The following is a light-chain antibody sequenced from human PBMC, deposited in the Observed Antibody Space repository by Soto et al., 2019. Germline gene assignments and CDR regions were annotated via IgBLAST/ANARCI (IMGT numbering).Light chain of an antibody. CDR1: QSISSY. Sequence: DLQMTQSPSSLSASVGDRVTITCRASQSISSYLNWYQQKPGKAPKLLIYAASSLQSGVPSRFSGSGSGTDFTLTISSLQPEDFATYYCQQSYSTLMWTFGQGTKVEIK. V-gene: IGKV1-39*01. J-gene: IGKJ1*01. CDR2: AAS. CDR3: QQSYSTLMWT.